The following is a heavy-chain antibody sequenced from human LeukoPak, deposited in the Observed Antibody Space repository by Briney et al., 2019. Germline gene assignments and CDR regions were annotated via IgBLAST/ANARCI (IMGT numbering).Heavy chain of an antibody. Sequence: PGGSLRLSCAASGFTFRTYAMSWVRQAPGKGLEWVSAISGSGGSTHYADSVKGRFTISRDNSKNTLYLQMNSLRAEDTAVYYCAKDRLAYSGHDYMYYYYGMDVWGQGTTVTVSS. CDR2: ISGSGGST. V-gene: IGHV3-23*01. J-gene: IGHJ6*02. CDR3: AKDRLAYSGHDYMYYYYGMDV. D-gene: IGHD5-12*01. CDR1: GFTFRTYA.